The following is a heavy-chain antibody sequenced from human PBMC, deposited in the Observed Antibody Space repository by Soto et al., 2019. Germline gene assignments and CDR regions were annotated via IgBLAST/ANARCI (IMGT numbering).Heavy chain of an antibody. CDR2: IKSDGTVT. V-gene: IGHV3-74*01. CDR1: GITFSTYR. J-gene: IGHJ4*02. D-gene: IGHD3-3*01. Sequence: EVQLVESGGGLVQPGGSLRLSCVVSGITFSTYRMHWVRQAPGKGLVWVSHIKSDGTVTHYTDSVRGRFIISRVNAKNTLFLQMNSLRAEDTAVYYCARENYDFWSGYYLDYWGQGTLVTVSS. CDR3: ARENYDFWSGYYLDY.